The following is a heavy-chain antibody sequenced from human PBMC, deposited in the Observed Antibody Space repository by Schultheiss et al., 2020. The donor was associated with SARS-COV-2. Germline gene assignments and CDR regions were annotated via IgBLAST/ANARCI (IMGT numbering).Heavy chain of an antibody. CDR1: GGSISSGGYY. J-gene: IGHJ5*02. CDR2: IYYSGST. D-gene: IGHD6-13*01. V-gene: IGHV4-31*03. CDR3: ARVAIAAAGTWSWFDP. Sequence: SETLSLTCTVSGGSISSGGYYWSWIRQHPGKGLEWIGYIYYSGSTYYNPSLKSRVTMSVDTSKNQFSLKLSSVTAADTAVYYCARVAIAAAGTWSWFDPWGQGTLVTVSS.